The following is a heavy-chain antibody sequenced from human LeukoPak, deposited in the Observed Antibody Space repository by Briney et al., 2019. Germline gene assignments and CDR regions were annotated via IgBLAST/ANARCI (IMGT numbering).Heavy chain of an antibody. CDR1: GGSISSSNFY. CDR2: IFYTGTT. J-gene: IGHJ5*02. V-gene: IGHV4-39*01. CDR3: ARSADNWFDP. Sequence: SGTLSLTCTVSGGSISSSNFYWGWIRQSPEKGLEWIGSIFYTGTTYYNPSLKSRVTISIDTSQNRFSLRLTSVTAADTALYYCARSADNWFDPWGQGTLVTVSS.